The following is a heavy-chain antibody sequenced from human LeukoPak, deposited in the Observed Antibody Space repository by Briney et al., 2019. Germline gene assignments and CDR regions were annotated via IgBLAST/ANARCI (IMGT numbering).Heavy chain of an antibody. CDR3: ARGRAWNYYDSAFH. J-gene: IGHJ4*02. CDR1: GFTFIGYY. Sequence: ASVKVSCKASGFTFIGYYIHWVRQAPGQGLEWMGWINPNSGDTNYAQKFQGRVTMTRDTSISTAYLDLSRLRSDDTAVYYCARGRAWNYYDSAFHWGQGTLVTVSS. D-gene: IGHD3-22*01. CDR2: INPNSGDT. V-gene: IGHV1-2*02.